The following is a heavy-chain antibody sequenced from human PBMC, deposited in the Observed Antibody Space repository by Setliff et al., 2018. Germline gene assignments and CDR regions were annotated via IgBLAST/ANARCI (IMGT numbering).Heavy chain of an antibody. Sequence: GASVKVSCKASGNRFTDYFLHWVRQAPGQGLEWMGWINPNSGDTHSAQKFQGRVTMTRDTSINTAYMELSSLTSDDTAVYYCAKTKGFGDGWFDPWGQGTLVTVSS. CDR2: INPNSGDT. CDR1: GNRFTDYF. D-gene: IGHD3-10*01. J-gene: IGHJ5*02. CDR3: AKTKGFGDGWFDP. V-gene: IGHV1-2*02.